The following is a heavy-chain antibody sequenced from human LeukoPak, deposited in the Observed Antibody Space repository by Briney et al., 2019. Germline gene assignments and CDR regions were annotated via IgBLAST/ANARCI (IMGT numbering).Heavy chain of an antibody. J-gene: IGHJ3*02. CDR3: ARVNYYDSSGYFHENGAFDI. Sequence: EASVKVSCKASGYTFTSYDINWVRQATGQGLEWMGWMNPNSGDTGYAQKFQGRVTMTRNTSISTAYMELSSLRSEDTAVYYCARVNYYDSSGYFHENGAFDIWGQGTMVTVSS. D-gene: IGHD3-22*01. CDR1: GYTFTSYD. CDR2: MNPNSGDT. V-gene: IGHV1-8*01.